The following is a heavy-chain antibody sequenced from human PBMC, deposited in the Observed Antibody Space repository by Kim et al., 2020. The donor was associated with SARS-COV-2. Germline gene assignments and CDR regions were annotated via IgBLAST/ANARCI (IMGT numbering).Heavy chain of an antibody. CDR1: GGSISSSSYY. D-gene: IGHD2-2*01. CDR3: ARQEELGVVPAAPHWF. V-gene: IGHV4-39*01. Sequence: SETLSLTCTVSGGSISSSSYYWGWIRQPPGKGLEWIGSIYYSGSTYYNPSLKSRVTISVDTSKNQFSLKLSSVPAEDTAGYYCARQEELGVVPAAPHWF. J-gene: IGHJ5*01. CDR2: IYYSGST.